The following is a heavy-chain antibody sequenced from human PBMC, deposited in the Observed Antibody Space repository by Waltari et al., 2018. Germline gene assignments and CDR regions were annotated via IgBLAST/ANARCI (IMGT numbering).Heavy chain of an antibody. CDR1: GFTFNTYV. CDR2: FSDGGGII. J-gene: IGHJ4*02. V-gene: IGHV3-23*01. Sequence: EVQLLESGGGLVQPGGSLSLSCAPSGFTFNTYVMNWVRQAPGTGLEWVSSFSDGGGIINYADSVKGRFTISRDNSKNTLYLQMNSLRAEDTAVYYCARGSGVDYWGQGTLVTISS. CDR3: ARGSGVDY.